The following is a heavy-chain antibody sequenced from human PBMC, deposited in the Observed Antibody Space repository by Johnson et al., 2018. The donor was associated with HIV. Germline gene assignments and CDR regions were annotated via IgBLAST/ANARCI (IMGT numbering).Heavy chain of an antibody. D-gene: IGHD5-12*01. CDR2: TPGGDGGT. J-gene: IGHJ3*01. Sequence: VQLVESGGGLVQPGGSLRVSCAASGFKYAASGLAFSNYAVKWVSHTPGGDGGTSFADSVRGRYIISRDKSKDTLYLQMSSLRAEDTAVYYCAKGRGYDYDALDFWGQGTMVTVSS. V-gene: IGHV3-23*04. CDR3: AKGRGYDYDALDF. CDR1: GFKYAA.